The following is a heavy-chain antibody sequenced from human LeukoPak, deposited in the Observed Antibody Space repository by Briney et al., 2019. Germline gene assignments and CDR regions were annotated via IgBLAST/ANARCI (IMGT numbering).Heavy chain of an antibody. CDR2: INPSGGST. V-gene: IGHV1-46*01. J-gene: IGHJ6*02. D-gene: IGHD2-2*01. CDR3: ARVDCSSTSCYSSYYYGMDV. CDR1: GYTFTSYY. Sequence: GASVKVSCKASGYTFTSYYMHWVRQAPGQGLEWMGIINPSGGSTSYAQKFQGRVTMTRDTSTSTVYMELSSLRSEDTAVYYCARVDCSSTSCYSSYYYGMDVWGQGTTVTVSS.